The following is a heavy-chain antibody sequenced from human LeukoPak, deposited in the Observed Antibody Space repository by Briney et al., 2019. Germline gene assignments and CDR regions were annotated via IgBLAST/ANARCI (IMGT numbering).Heavy chain of an antibody. J-gene: IGHJ3*02. V-gene: IGHV1-2*06. CDR3: ARGEAFDI. CDR1: GYTFTGYY. CDR2: INPNSDGT. Sequence: ASVKVSCKASGYTFTGYYMHWVRQAPGQGLELMGRINPNSDGTNSAQKFQGRGTMTGDTYISTAYMELSRLRSDDTAVYYCARGEAFDIWGQGTMVTVSS.